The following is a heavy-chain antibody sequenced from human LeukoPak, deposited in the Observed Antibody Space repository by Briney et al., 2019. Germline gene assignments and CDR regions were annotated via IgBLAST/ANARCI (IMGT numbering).Heavy chain of an antibody. CDR3: ARDGPDDIVVVPAAIRRFDY. D-gene: IGHD2-2*02. CDR2: ISSSSSYI. CDR1: GFTFSSYS. Sequence: GGSLRLSCAASGFTFSSYSMNWVRQAPGKGLEWVSSISSSSSYIYYADSVKGRFTISRDNAKNSLYLQMNSLRAEDTAVYYCARDGPDDIVVVPAAIRRFDYWGQGTLVTVSS. J-gene: IGHJ4*02. V-gene: IGHV3-21*01.